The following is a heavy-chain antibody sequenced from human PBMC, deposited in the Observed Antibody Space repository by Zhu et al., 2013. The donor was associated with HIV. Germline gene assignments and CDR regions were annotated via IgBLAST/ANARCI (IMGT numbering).Heavy chain of an antibody. CDR1: GGSISSSSYY. CDR3: ARVIYYYGSGSSNYFDY. V-gene: IGHV4-39*07. D-gene: IGHD3-10*01. J-gene: IGHJ4*02. Sequence: QVQLQESGPGLVKPSETLSLTCTVSGGSISSSSYYWGWIRQPPGKGLEWIGTIYYSGSTYYNPSLKSRVTISVDTSKNQFSLKLSSVTTADTAVYYCARVIYYYGSGSSNYFDYWGQGTLVTVS. CDR2: IYYSGST.